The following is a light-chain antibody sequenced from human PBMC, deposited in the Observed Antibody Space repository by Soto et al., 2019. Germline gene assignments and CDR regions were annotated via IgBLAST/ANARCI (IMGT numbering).Light chain of an antibody. CDR3: QQYDTLPPYT. J-gene: IGKJ2*01. V-gene: IGKV1-33*01. CDR2: DAS. CDR1: QDIGNY. Sequence: MTQSPLSLSASVGDRVTIACQANQDIGNYLNWYQQKPGKAPRLLIYDASNLEIGVPSRFSGSGSGTDFTFTISNLQPEDIATYYCQQYDTLPPYTFGQGTKVELK.